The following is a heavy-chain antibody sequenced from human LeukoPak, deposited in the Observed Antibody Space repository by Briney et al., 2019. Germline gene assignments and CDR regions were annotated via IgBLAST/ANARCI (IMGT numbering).Heavy chain of an antibody. J-gene: IGHJ4*02. D-gene: IGHD3-10*01. Sequence: PGGSLRLSCAASGFTFSSYGMHWVRQAPGKGLEWVAFIRYDGSNKYYADSVKGRFTISRDNSKNTLYLQMNSPRAEDTAVYYCAKMQLKAGESDYWGQGTLVTVSS. CDR1: GFTFSSYG. CDR3: AKMQLKAGESDY. V-gene: IGHV3-30*02. CDR2: IRYDGSNK.